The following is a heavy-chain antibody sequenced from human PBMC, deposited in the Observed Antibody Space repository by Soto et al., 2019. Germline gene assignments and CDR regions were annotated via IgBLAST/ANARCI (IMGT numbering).Heavy chain of an antibody. Sequence: QLKASGPGLVKPSETLSLTCNVSGVLVSSGDYFWGWIRQPPGKGLEWIGSAHSSGGTYYKPSLKARLTIAVDKSKNNFALRLNSVTAADTGVYYCAKVKVGATRATDVDSWGQGKLVSVSS. J-gene: IGHJ4*02. V-gene: IGHV4-39*02. CDR3: AKVKVGATRATDVDS. CDR2: AHSSGGT. D-gene: IGHD1-26*01. CDR1: GVLVSSGDYF.